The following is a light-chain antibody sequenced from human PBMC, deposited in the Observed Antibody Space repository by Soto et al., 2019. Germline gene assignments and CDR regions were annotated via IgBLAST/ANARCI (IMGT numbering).Light chain of an antibody. J-gene: IGKJ5*01. CDR3: QQYNDWLSIT. CDR1: QTVRNN. V-gene: IGKV3-15*01. CDR2: GAS. Sequence: EIVLTQSPGTLSLSPGERATLSCRASQTVRNNYLAWYQQKPGQAPRLLIYGASTRATGVPGRFSGSGSGTEFTLTISSLQSEDFAVYYCQQYNDWLSITFGQGTRLEIK.